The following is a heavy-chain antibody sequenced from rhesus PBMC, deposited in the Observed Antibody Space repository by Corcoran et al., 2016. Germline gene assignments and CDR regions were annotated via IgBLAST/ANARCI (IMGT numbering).Heavy chain of an antibody. D-gene: IGHD6-25*01. CDR2: IGGSTGST. Sequence: QVQLQESGPGLVKPSATLSLTCAFSGGSLSVYYCNWLRPPPRKGLGWIGYIGGSTGSTYYNTALKSRVTISTDTSKNQFSLMLNSVTAADTAVYYCARRPGSGTWNLGYNRFDLWGAGVLVTVSS. CDR3: ARRPGSGTWNLGYNRFDL. V-gene: IGHV4-165*02. CDR1: GGSLSVYY. J-gene: IGHJ5-1*01.